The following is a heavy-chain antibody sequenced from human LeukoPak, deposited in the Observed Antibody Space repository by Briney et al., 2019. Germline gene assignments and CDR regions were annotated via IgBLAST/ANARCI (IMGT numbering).Heavy chain of an antibody. J-gene: IGHJ4*02. CDR1: GFTFSSNG. V-gene: IGHV3-30*02. Sequence: AGGSLRLSCATSGFTFSSNGLHWVRQAPGKGLEWVAFIRYDGSNEYYADSVKGRFTISRDNSKNTLYLQMNSLRTEDTAVYYCAKTGYSGSAYGTWYFDYWGQETLVTVSS. D-gene: IGHD5-12*01. CDR3: AKTGYSGSAYGTWYFDY. CDR2: IRYDGSNE.